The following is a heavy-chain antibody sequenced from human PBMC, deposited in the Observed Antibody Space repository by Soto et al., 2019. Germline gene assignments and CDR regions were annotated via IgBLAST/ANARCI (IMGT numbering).Heavy chain of an antibody. V-gene: IGHV3-74*01. CDR1: GFTFSSFW. J-gene: IGHJ4*02. CDR3: ARALVKDY. D-gene: IGHD3-10*01. Sequence: PGGSLRLSCAASGFTFSSFWMHWVRQAPGKGLEWVSGLSSSDSRTNYADSVKGRFTISRDNTKNSLYLQMNSLRAEDAAVYYCARALVKDYWGQGTLVTVSS. CDR2: LSSSDSRT.